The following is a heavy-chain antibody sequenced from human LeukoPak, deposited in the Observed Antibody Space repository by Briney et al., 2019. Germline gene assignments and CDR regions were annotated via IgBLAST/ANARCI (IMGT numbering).Heavy chain of an antibody. D-gene: IGHD3-10*01. CDR1: GYTFTSYG. Sequence: ASVKVSCKASGYTFTSYGISWVRQAPGQGLEWMGWISPNSGGTNYAQKFQGRVTVTRDTSLSTAYMELSRLRSDDTAVYYCARCYSYYGSGSYGEAFDIWGQGTMVTVSS. V-gene: IGHV1-2*02. CDR2: ISPNSGGT. J-gene: IGHJ3*02. CDR3: ARCYSYYGSGSYGEAFDI.